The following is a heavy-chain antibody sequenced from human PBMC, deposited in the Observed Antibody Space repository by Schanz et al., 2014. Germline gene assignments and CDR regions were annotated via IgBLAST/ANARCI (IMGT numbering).Heavy chain of an antibody. Sequence: EVQLVESGGGLVQPGGSLRLSCAASGFIFSNSWMSWVRQAPGKGLEWVANIKQDGSEKYYVDSVKGRFTISRDNAKNSLYLQMNSLRAEDTALYYCAKDGIMVQGVIWERYFDSWGQGTLVTVSS. CDR2: IKQDGSEK. V-gene: IGHV3-7*03. CDR1: GFIFSNSW. J-gene: IGHJ4*02. CDR3: AKDGIMVQGVIWERYFDS. D-gene: IGHD3-10*01.